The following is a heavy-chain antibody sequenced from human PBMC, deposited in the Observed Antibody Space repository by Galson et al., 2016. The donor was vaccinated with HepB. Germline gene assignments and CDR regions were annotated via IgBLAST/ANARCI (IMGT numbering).Heavy chain of an antibody. CDR3: ARKGGIYSPWGY. CDR1: GFTFSNYW. CDR2: ITHTTYTI. V-gene: IGHV3-48*01. J-gene: IGHJ4*02. D-gene: IGHD3-10*01. Sequence: SLRLSCAASGFTFSNYWMSWVRQAPGKGLEWVSHITHTTYTIYYADSVKGRFTISRDNAKNSMYLQMNSLRAEDTAVYYCARKGGIYSPWGYWGQGTLVTVSS.